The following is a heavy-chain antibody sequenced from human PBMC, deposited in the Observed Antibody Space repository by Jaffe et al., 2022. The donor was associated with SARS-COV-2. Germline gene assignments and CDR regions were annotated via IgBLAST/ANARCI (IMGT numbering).Heavy chain of an antibody. CDR1: GFTFSSYS. Sequence: QVQLVESGGGVVQPGRSLRLSCAASGFTFSSYSMHWVRQAPGTGLEWVAVISDDGGNKYYADSVKGRFTISRDNSKSTVYLQMNSLRAEDTAVYYCARDLTGSTWDYWGQGTLVTVSS. J-gene: IGHJ4*02. D-gene: IGHD6-13*01. CDR3: ARDLTGSTWDY. CDR2: ISDDGGNK. V-gene: IGHV3-30*04.